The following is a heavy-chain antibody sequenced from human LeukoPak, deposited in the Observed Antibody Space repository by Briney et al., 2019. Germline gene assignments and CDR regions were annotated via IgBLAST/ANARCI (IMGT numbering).Heavy chain of an antibody. CDR3: ATAAGDQQLVPLRWFDP. D-gene: IGHD6-13*01. CDR1: GYTLTELS. J-gene: IGHJ5*02. V-gene: IGHV1-24*01. Sequence: ASVKVSCKVSGYTLTELSTHWVRQAPGKGLEWMGGFDPEDGETIYAQKFQGRVTMTEDTSTDTAYMELSSLRSEDTAVYYRATAAGDQQLVPLRWFDPWGQGTLVTVSS. CDR2: FDPEDGET.